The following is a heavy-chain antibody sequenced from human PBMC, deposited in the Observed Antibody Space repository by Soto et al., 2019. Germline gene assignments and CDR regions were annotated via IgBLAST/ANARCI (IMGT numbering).Heavy chain of an antibody. Sequence: LSLTCTFSGSSIIGYYWTWIRQSPERGLEWIGYIHYSGSGNYNPSLNSRLTMSVDRSKSQFSMKLASVTAADTAVYYCARGVGGSGLNWFDPWGQGTLVTVSS. CDR3: ARGVGGSGLNWFDP. CDR1: GSSIIGYY. CDR2: IHYSGSG. V-gene: IGHV4-59*12. J-gene: IGHJ5*02. D-gene: IGHD6-19*01.